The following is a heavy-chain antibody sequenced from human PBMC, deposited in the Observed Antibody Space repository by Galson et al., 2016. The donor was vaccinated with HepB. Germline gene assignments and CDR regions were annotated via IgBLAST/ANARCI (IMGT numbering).Heavy chain of an antibody. CDR3: VKGSGYYYDTHI. V-gene: IGHV3-9*01. CDR1: GFTFDDYR. D-gene: IGHD3-22*01. CDR2: ISWNVASV. Sequence: SLRLSCAASGFTFDDYRMHWVRQPPGKGLEWVSGISWNVASVGYADSVKGRFTISKDNAKNSLYLQMNSLGVEDTAFYYCVKGSGYYYDTHIWGQGTMVTVSS. J-gene: IGHJ3*02.